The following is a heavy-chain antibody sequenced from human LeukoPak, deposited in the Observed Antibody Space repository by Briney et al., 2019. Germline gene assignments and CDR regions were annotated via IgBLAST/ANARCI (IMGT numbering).Heavy chain of an antibody. Sequence: ASVKVSCKASGYTFTSYGISWVRQAPGQGLEWMGWIIAYNGNTNYAQKLQGRVIMTTDTSTSTAYMELRSLRSDDTAVYYCARAGIVVVVAAQGDAFDIWGQGTMVTVSS. CDR1: GYTFTSYG. D-gene: IGHD2-15*01. V-gene: IGHV1-18*01. CDR3: ARAGIVVVVAAQGDAFDI. J-gene: IGHJ3*02. CDR2: IIAYNGNT.